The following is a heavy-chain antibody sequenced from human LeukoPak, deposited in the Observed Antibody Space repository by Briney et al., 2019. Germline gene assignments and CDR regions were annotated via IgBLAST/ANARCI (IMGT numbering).Heavy chain of an antibody. D-gene: IGHD3-10*01. V-gene: IGHV3-30*18. CDR1: GFTVSSNC. J-gene: IGHJ4*02. CDR3: ANDDARGFGEPSPYDY. CDR2: ISYDGINT. Sequence: PGGSLRLSCAASGFTVSSNCMTWVRQAPGKGLEWVAVISYDGINTHYADSVKGRFTISKDNSKNTLYLQLNTLRPEDTAVYYCANDDARGFGEPSPYDYWGQGTRVIVSS.